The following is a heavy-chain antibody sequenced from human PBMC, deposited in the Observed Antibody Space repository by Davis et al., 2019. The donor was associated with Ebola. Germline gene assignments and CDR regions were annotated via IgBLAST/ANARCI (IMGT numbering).Heavy chain of an antibody. Sequence: GSLRLSCTVSGGSISSYYWNWIRQTPGEGLEWIGYVYYTGTTSYNPSLKSRVTISLDTSRNQFSLILTSVSAADTATYYCARAGGQGGGTLRFWGQGTRVTVSS. CDR2: VYYTGTT. J-gene: IGHJ4*02. V-gene: IGHV4-59*01. CDR1: GGSISSYY. D-gene: IGHD5-12*01. CDR3: ARAGGQGGGTLRF.